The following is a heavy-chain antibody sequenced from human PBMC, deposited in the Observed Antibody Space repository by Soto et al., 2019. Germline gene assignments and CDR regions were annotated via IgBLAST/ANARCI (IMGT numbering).Heavy chain of an antibody. CDR3: ARASEYGDYSFDY. CDR1: GGSISSVGYY. D-gene: IGHD4-17*01. Sequence: SETLSLTCTVSGGSISSVGYYWSWIRQHPGKGLEWIGYIYYSGSTYYNPSLKSRVTISVDTSKNQFSLKLSSVTAADTAVYYCARASEYGDYSFDYWGQGTLVTVSS. CDR2: IYYSGST. V-gene: IGHV4-31*03. J-gene: IGHJ4*02.